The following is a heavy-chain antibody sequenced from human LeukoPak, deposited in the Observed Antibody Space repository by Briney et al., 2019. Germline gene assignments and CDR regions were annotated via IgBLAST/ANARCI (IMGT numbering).Heavy chain of an antibody. J-gene: IGHJ6*03. CDR2: ISAYNGNA. Sequence: ASVKVSCKASGYTFTSYGISWVRQAPGQGLEWMGWISAYNGNANYAQKLQGRVTMTTDTSTSTAYMELRSLRSDDTAVYYCARPVSDTHYYYMDVWGKGTTVTVSS. CDR1: GYTFTSYG. V-gene: IGHV1-18*01. CDR3: ARPVSDTHYYYMDV. D-gene: IGHD1-14*01.